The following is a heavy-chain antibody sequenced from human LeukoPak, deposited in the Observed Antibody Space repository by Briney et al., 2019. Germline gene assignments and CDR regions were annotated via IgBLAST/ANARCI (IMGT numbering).Heavy chain of an antibody. CDR1: GGTFSSYA. V-gene: IGHV1-69*13. CDR3: ARDRDEGLGGFLEYY. CDR2: IIPIFGTA. D-gene: IGHD3-3*01. Sequence: RASVKVSFKASGGTFSSYAISWVRQAPGQGLEWMGGIIPIFGTANYAQKFQGRVTITADESTSTAYMELSSLRSEDTAVYYCARDRDEGLGGFLEYYWGQGTLVTVSS. J-gene: IGHJ4*02.